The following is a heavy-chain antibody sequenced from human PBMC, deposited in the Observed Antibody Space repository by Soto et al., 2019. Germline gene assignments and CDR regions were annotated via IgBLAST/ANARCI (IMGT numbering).Heavy chain of an antibody. Sequence: SLTHTICDASTGLGNYIRSWVRKTPGKGLEWIGYIDYSGNTFYNPSLKSRLTVSVDTSRNQFSLRLSSVTAADTAVYYCVRFFNDTATTEIDS. CDR2: IDYSGNT. J-gene: IGHJ5*01. CDR1: DASTGLGNYI. CDR3: VRFFNDTATTEIDS. V-gene: IGHV4-30-4*01. D-gene: IGHD3-22*01.